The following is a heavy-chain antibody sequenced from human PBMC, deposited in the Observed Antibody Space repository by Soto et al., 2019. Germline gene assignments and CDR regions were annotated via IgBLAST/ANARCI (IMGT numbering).Heavy chain of an antibody. CDR3: ARRDLGYYDGSGYYDY. D-gene: IGHD3-22*01. V-gene: IGHV4-59*01. J-gene: IGHJ4*02. Sequence: TSETLSLTCTVSGGSISSYYWSWIRQPPGKGLEWIGYIYYSGSTNYNPSLKSRVTISVDTSKNQFSLKLSSVTAADTAVYYCARRDLGYYDGSGYYDYWGQGTLVTVSS. CDR2: IYYSGST. CDR1: GGSISSYY.